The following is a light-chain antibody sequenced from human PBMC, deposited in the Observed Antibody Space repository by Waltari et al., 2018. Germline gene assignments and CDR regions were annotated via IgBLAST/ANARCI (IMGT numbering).Light chain of an antibody. J-gene: IGLJ2*01. CDR3: CSYVGRTTYVV. CDR2: EGS. CDR1: RSAVATYNL. V-gene: IGLV2-23*01. Sequence: QSALTPPASVSGSPGQSITISCTRPRSAVATYNLVSSYQQHPGKAHKLMLYEGSKRPSGVSNRFSASKSGNTASLTISGLQAEDEADYYCCSYVGRTTYVVFGGGTKLTVL.